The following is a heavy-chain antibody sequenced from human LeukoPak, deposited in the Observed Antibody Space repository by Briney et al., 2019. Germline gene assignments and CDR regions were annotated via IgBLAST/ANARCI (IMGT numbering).Heavy chain of an antibody. CDR3: ARPPYCSSTSCYDY. Sequence: GASVKVSCKASGYTFTSYDINWVRQATGQGLEWMGWMNPNSGNTGYAQKFQGRVTMTGNTSISTAYMELSSLRSEDTAVYYCARPPYCSSTSCYDYWGQGTLVTVSS. D-gene: IGHD2-2*01. CDR1: GYTFTSYD. CDR2: MNPNSGNT. V-gene: IGHV1-8*01. J-gene: IGHJ4*02.